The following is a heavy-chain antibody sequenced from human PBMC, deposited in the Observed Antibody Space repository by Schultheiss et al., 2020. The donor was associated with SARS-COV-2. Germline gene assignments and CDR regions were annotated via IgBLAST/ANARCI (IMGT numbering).Heavy chain of an antibody. CDR3: ARSLWLRGLDAFDI. CDR2: ISYDGSNK. V-gene: IGHV3-30*07. Sequence: GESLKISCAASGFTFSSYAMHWVRQAPGKGLEWVAVISYDGSNKYYADSVKGRFTISRDNSKNTLYLQMNSLRAEDTAVYYCARSLWLRGLDAFDIWGQGTMVTVSS. J-gene: IGHJ3*02. D-gene: IGHD5-18*01. CDR1: GFTFSSYA.